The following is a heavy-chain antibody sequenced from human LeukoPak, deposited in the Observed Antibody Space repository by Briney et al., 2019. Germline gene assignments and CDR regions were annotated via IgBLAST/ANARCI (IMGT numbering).Heavy chain of an antibody. J-gene: IGHJ6*03. V-gene: IGHV3-30*12. CDR2: ISYDGSNK. CDR3: ARDRRLWNMDV. CDR1: GFTFRSSG. Sequence: PGGSLRLSCAASGFTFRSSGMHWVRQTPGKGLEWVAVISYDGSNKYYADSVKGRFTISRDNSKNTLYLQMNSLRAEDTAVYYCARDRRLWNMDVWGTGTTVTISS. D-gene: IGHD4/OR15-4a*01.